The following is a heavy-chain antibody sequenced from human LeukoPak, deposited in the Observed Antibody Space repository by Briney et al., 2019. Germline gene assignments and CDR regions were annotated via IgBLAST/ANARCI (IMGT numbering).Heavy chain of an antibody. CDR3: ARVGGGPLWSDPYFFDF. Sequence: GGSLRLSCAASGFTFSDYYMNWIRQAPGKGLEWISYISSSDSTIYYADSVKGRFTISRDNAKNSLSLQMDSLRAEDTAFYHCARVGGGPLWSDPYFFDFWGQGTLVTVSP. J-gene: IGHJ4*02. CDR1: GFTFSDYY. D-gene: IGHD1-1*01. V-gene: IGHV3-11*01. CDR2: ISSSDSTI.